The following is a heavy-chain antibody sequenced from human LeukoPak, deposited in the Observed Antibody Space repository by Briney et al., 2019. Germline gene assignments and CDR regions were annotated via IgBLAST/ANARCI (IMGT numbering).Heavy chain of an antibody. D-gene: IGHD3-16*02. CDR1: GFTFSSYA. V-gene: IGHV3-23*01. Sequence: GGSLRLSCAASGFTFSSYAMSWVRQAPGKGLECISGFSGSGGSTYYADSVKGRFTISRDNSKNTLYLQMNSLRAEDTAVYYCAKDQGFVTTFGGIIDYFDYWGQGTLVTVSS. CDR3: AKDQGFVTTFGGIIDYFDY. J-gene: IGHJ4*02. CDR2: FSGSGGST.